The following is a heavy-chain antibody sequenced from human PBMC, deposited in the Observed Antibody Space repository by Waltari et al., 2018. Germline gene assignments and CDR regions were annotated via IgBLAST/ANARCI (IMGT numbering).Heavy chain of an antibody. V-gene: IGHV3-48*04. Sequence: EVQLVESGGGLVQPGGSLRLSCAASGFTFSSYSMNWVRQAPGKGLEWVSYISSSSTIYYADSVKGRFTISRDNAKNSLYLQMNSLRAEDTAVYYCARDFATVTTWLRFDPWGQGTLVTVSS. J-gene: IGHJ5*02. CDR1: GFTFSSYS. D-gene: IGHD4-17*01. CDR3: ARDFATVTTWLRFDP. CDR2: ISSSSTI.